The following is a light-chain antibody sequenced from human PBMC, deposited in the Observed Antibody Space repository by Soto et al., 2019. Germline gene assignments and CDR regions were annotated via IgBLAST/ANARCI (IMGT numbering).Light chain of an antibody. CDR2: GAS. V-gene: IGKV3-20*01. J-gene: IGKJ2*01. CDR1: QSVTNY. CDR3: QQFDTSPYT. Sequence: VLTQSPGTLSLSPGERATLSCRASQSVTNYLVWYQPKAGQAPRLLIYGASSRAPGIPDRFSGSGSGTNFTFTINRLGPEDSAVYYCQQFDTSPYTFGQRTKLEIK.